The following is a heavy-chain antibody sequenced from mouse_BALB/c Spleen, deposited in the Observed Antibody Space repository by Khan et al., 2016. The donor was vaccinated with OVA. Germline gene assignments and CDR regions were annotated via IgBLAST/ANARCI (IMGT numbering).Heavy chain of an antibody. J-gene: IGHJ3*01. D-gene: IGHD4-1*01. CDR3: ASHLTGSFAY. V-gene: IGHV5-6*01. CDR2: ISSGGDYT. Sequence: EVELVESGGDLVKPGGSLKLSCAASGFSFSSYSMSWVRQTPDKRLEWVATISSGGDYTYYPDIVKGRFTISRDNAKNNLYLQMSSLKSEDTSIYYCASHLTGSFAYWGQGTLVTVSA. CDR1: GFSFSSYS.